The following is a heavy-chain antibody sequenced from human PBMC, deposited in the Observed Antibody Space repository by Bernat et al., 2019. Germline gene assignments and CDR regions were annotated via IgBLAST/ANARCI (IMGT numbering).Heavy chain of an antibody. CDR1: GFTFSSYE. J-gene: IGHJ6*02. CDR2: ISSSGSTI. Sequence: EVQLMESGGGLVQPGGSLRLSCAASGFTFSSYEMNWVRQAPGKGLEWVSYISSSGSTIYYADSVKGRFTISRDNAKNSLYLQMNSLRAEDTAVYYCARDGGMWNYYYGMDVWGQGTTVTVSS. V-gene: IGHV3-48*03. D-gene: IGHD3-16*01. CDR3: ARDGGMWNYYYGMDV.